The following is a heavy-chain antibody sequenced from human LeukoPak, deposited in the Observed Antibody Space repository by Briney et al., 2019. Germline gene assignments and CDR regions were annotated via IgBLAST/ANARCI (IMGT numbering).Heavy chain of an antibody. Sequence: SSETLSLTCAVYGGSFSGYYWSWIRQPPGKGLEWIGEINHSGSTNYNPSLKSRVTISVDTSKNQFSLKLSSVTAADTAVYYCARGRGYSYGQSYYYYGMDVWGQGTTVTVSS. D-gene: IGHD5-18*01. V-gene: IGHV4-34*01. J-gene: IGHJ6*02. CDR3: ARGRGYSYGQSYYYYGMDV. CDR1: GGSFSGYY. CDR2: INHSGST.